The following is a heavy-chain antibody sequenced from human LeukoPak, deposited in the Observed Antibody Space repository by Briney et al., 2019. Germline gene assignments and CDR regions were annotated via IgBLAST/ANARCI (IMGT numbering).Heavy chain of an antibody. CDR3: ARVAVATRLGYFDY. D-gene: IGHD5-12*01. J-gene: IGHJ4*02. CDR2: IYYSGST. Sequence: PSETLSLTCTVSGGSISSYYWSWIRQPPGKGLEWIGYIYYSGSTNYNPSLKSRVTISVDTSKNQSSPKLSSVTAADTAVYYCARVAVATRLGYFDYWGQGTLVTVSS. V-gene: IGHV4-59*01. CDR1: GGSISSYY.